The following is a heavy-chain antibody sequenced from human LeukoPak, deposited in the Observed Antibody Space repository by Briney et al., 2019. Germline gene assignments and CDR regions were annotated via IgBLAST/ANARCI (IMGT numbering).Heavy chain of an antibody. CDR3: ASGQQQLERFGY. Sequence: SETLSLTCTVSDDSISSYYWSWIRQPPGKGLEWIGYISSSGSTNYNPSLKSRVTISVDTSKNQFSLKLSSVTAADTAVYYCASGQQQLERFGYWGQGTLVTVSS. J-gene: IGHJ4*02. CDR1: DDSISSYY. V-gene: IGHV4-59*12. CDR2: ISSSGST. D-gene: IGHD6-13*01.